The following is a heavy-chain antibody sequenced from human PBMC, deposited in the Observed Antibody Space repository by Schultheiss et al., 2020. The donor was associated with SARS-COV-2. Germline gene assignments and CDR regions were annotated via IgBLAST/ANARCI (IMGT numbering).Heavy chain of an antibody. Sequence: SETLSLTCTVSGGSISSHYRSWIRQPPGKGLEWIGYIHYTGRTNYNPSLKSRVTISVDTSKNQFSLKLSSVTAADTAVYYCARHGDYDSSGYYYAQIYFDYWGQGTLVTVSS. CDR3: ARHGDYDSSGYYYAQIYFDY. V-gene: IGHV4-59*08. D-gene: IGHD3-22*01. CDR2: IHYTGRT. J-gene: IGHJ4*02. CDR1: GGSISSHY.